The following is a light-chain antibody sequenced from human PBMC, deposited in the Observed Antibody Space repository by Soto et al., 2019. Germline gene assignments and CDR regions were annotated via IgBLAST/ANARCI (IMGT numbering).Light chain of an antibody. CDR3: QQYDDWLRLT. CDR1: QRVSDY. V-gene: IGKV3D-15*01. Sequence: IVLTQSPSTLSLSPSERATLSFMSSQRVSDYLAWYQQKPGQAPRLLMYDASTRPPGIPARFSGSGSGTEFNLTISSLQSEDFGVYFCQQYDDWLRLTFGGGTKVDIK. CDR2: DAS. J-gene: IGKJ4*01.